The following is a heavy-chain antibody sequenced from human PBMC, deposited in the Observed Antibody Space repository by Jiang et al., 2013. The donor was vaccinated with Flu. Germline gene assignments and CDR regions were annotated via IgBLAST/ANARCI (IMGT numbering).Heavy chain of an antibody. CDR3: ARDGYP. V-gene: IGHV3-33*01. D-gene: IGHD6-13*01. CDR1: YG. J-gene: IGHJ5*02. CDR2: ISSDGTET. Sequence: YGMQWVRQAPGKGLEWVAAISSDGTETWYADSVKGQFTISRDNNKSTLYLQKSSLRADDTAVYYCARDGYPWGQGTLVTVSS.